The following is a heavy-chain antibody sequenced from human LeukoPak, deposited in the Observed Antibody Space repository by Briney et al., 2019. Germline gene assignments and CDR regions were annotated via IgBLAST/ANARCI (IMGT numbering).Heavy chain of an antibody. CDR3: ARDSGTRLYYDYVWGSYRSQEYFQH. D-gene: IGHD3-16*02. J-gene: IGHJ1*01. CDR2: ISSSSSTI. Sequence: GGSLRLSCAASGFTFSSYSMNWVRQAPGKGLEWVSYISSSSSTIYYADSVKGRFTISRDNAKNSVYLKMNSLRDEDTAVYYCARDSGTRLYYDYVWGSYRSQEYFQHWGQGTLVTVSS. CDR1: GFTFSSYS. V-gene: IGHV3-48*02.